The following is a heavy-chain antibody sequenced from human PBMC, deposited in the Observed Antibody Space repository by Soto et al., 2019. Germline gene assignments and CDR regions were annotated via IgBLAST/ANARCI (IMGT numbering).Heavy chain of an antibody. CDR1: GYTFTSYG. CDR2: ISAYSGNT. J-gene: IGHJ4*02. CDR3: ARQYDILTGYYLEVGY. V-gene: IGHV1-18*01. Sequence: QVQLVQSGAEVKKPGASVKVSCKASGYTFTSYGISWVRQAPGQGLEWMGWISAYSGNTNYAQKLQGRVTMTTDTSTSTAYMELRSLKSDDTAVSYCARQYDILTGYYLEVGYWGQGTLVTVSS. D-gene: IGHD3-9*01.